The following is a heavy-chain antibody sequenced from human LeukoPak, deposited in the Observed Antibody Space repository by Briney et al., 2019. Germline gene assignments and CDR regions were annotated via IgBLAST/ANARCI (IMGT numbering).Heavy chain of an antibody. CDR3: ARECQNTCYYGMDV. J-gene: IGHJ6*02. CDR2: TSAYNGNT. D-gene: IGHD2-2*01. Sequence: ASVKVSCKASGYTFTTYDISRVRQGPGQGLEWMGWTSAYNGNTDYAQKFQRRVTMTTDTSTSTAYMEMRSLRSDDTAVYYCARECQNTCYYGMDVWGQGTTVTVSS. CDR1: GYTFTTYD. V-gene: IGHV1-18*01.